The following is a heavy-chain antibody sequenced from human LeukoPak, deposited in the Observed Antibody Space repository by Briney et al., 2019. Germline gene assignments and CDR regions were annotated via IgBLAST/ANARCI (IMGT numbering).Heavy chain of an antibody. CDR3: AKDTDSSGYYYSSLDP. J-gene: IGHJ5*02. CDR2: ISYDGSNK. Sequence: GGSLRLSCAASGFTFSSYGMHWVRQAPGRGLEWVAVISYDGSNKYYADSVKGRFTISRDNSKNTLYLQMNSLRAEDTAVYYCAKDTDSSGYYYSSLDPWGQGTLVTVSS. CDR1: GFTFSSYG. D-gene: IGHD3-22*01. V-gene: IGHV3-30*18.